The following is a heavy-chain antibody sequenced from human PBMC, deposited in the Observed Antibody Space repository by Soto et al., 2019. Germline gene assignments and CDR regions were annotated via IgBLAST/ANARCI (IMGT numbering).Heavy chain of an antibody. Sequence: SVKVSCKASGGTFSSYAISWVRQAPGQGLEWMGGIIPIFGTANYAQKFQGRVTITADESTSTAYMELSSLRSEDTAVYYCARGIAVAGRDCYYYYGMDVWGQGTTVTVSS. CDR2: IIPIFGTA. CDR1: GGTFSSYA. D-gene: IGHD6-19*01. J-gene: IGHJ6*02. CDR3: ARGIAVAGRDCYYYYGMDV. V-gene: IGHV1-69*13.